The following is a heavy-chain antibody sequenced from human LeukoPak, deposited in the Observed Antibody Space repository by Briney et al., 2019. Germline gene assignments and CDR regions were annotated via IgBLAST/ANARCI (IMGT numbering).Heavy chain of an antibody. Sequence: GGSLRLSCAASGFTFSTYYMSWVRQAPGKGLEWVANIKQDGSDKSYVDFVKGRFTISRDNAKNSLYLQMNNLRAEDTAVYYCARKESNYVTHFDYWGQGTLVTVSS. CDR2: IKQDGSDK. D-gene: IGHD4-11*01. CDR3: ARKESNYVTHFDY. J-gene: IGHJ4*02. V-gene: IGHV3-7*01. CDR1: GFTFSTYY.